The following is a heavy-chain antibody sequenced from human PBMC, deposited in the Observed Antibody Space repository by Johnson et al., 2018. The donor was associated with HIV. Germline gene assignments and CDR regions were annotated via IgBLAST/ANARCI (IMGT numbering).Heavy chain of an antibody. V-gene: IGHV3-33*06. CDR3: AKDLSPSGSYRMDI. Sequence: HVQLVESGGGVVQPGRSLRLSCAASGFTFSSYGMHWVRQAPGKGLEWVAVIWYDGSNKYYADSVKGRFTISRDNSKNTLYVQMNSLRAEDTAVYYCAKDLSPSGSYRMDIWGQGTMVTVSS. CDR2: IWYDGSNK. J-gene: IGHJ3*02. CDR1: GFTFSSYG. D-gene: IGHD1-26*01.